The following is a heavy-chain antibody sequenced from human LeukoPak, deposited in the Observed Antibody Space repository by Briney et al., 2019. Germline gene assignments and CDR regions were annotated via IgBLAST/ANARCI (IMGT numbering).Heavy chain of an antibody. Sequence: GKSLRLSCAASGFTFSSSWMHWVRQAPGKGLVWVARLNTDGTTTQYADSVKGRFTIYRDNAKDTLYLEMNSLRAEDTAVYYCARTRYSASGGDYWGQGTLVTVSS. CDR1: GFTFSSSW. J-gene: IGHJ4*02. D-gene: IGHD5-12*01. CDR3: ARTRYSASGGDY. V-gene: IGHV3-74*03. CDR2: LNTDGTTT.